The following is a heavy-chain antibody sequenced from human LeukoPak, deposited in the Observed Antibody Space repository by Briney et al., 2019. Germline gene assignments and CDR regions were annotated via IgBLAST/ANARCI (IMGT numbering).Heavy chain of an antibody. CDR1: GYTFTSYY. Sequence: ASVKVSCKASGYTFTSYYMHWVRQAPGQGLEWMGIINPSGGSTSYAQKFQGGVTMTRDMSTSTVYMELRSLRSEDTTVYYCARSTYSSSWLGFYYYYYMDVWGKGTTVTVSS. D-gene: IGHD6-13*01. V-gene: IGHV1-46*01. J-gene: IGHJ6*03. CDR2: INPSGGST. CDR3: ARSTYSSSWLGFYYYYYMDV.